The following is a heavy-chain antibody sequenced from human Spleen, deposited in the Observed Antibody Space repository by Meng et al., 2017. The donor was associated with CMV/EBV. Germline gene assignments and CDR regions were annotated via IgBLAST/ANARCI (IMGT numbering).Heavy chain of an antibody. D-gene: IGHD5-12*01. Sequence: FAASGFTFSRHWMHWVRQSPGEGLVWVSRINTDGSDTNYADSVRGRFTISRDNTKKTLYLQMNSLRVEDTAVYYCARKNSGADLDYWGQGTLVTVSS. CDR3: ARKNSGADLDY. CDR2: INTDGSDT. V-gene: IGHV3-74*01. J-gene: IGHJ4*02. CDR1: GFTFSRHW.